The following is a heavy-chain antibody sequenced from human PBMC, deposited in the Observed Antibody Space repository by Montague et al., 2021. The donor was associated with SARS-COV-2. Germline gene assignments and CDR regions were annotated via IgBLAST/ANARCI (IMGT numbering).Heavy chain of an antibody. CDR1: GDSIRSSSYY. J-gene: IGHJ4*02. D-gene: IGHD3-9*01. CDR2: IYYDGST. V-gene: IGHV4-39*01. CDR3: ARRVPPAFDSGAMDY. Sequence: SETLSLTCTVAGDSIRSSSYYWGWIRQPPGRGLEWIGSIYYDGSTYYNPSLKSRVTISVDTSKKQFSLKLSSVTAADTAVYYCARRVPPAFDSGAMDYWGQGTLVTVSS.